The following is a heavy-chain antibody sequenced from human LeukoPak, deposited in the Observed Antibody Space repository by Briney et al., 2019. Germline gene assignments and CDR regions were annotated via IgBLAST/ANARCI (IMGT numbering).Heavy chain of an antibody. CDR1: GGSISSYY. V-gene: IGHV4-59*01. Sequence: KASETLSLTCTVSGGSISSYYWSWIRRPPGKGLEWIGYIYYSGSTNYNPSLKSRVTISVDTSKNQFSLKLSSVTAADTAVYYCARGSPVAARRSPYKGFDYWGQGTLVTVSS. J-gene: IGHJ4*02. CDR2: IYYSGST. D-gene: IGHD6-6*01. CDR3: ARGSPVAARRSPYKGFDY.